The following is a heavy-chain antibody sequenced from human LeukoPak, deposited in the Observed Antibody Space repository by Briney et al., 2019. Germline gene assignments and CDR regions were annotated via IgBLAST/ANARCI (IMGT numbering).Heavy chain of an antibody. J-gene: IGHJ6*02. Sequence: GGSLRLSCAASGFTFNSYAMSWVRQAPEKGLEWVATISGSGGGTYYADSVKGRFTISRDDSKNTLYLQMNSLRAEDTALYYCAKCSGDYYYYYGMDVWGQGTTVTVSS. D-gene: IGHD6-19*01. CDR2: ISGSGGGT. V-gene: IGHV3-23*01. CDR3: AKCSGDYYYYYGMDV. CDR1: GFTFNSYA.